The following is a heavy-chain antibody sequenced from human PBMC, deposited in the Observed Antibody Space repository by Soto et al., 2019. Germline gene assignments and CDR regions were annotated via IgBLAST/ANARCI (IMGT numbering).Heavy chain of an antibody. D-gene: IGHD6-13*01. CDR2: IYSSGST. CDR3: ARQTTYSSSWYDY. Sequence: LSXTCTGSGGSISNYYWTWIRQPAGKGLEWIGRIYSSGSTNYNSSLKSRVTMSVDTSKNQFSLKLTSVTAADTAVYYCARQTTYSSSWYDYWGQGPLVTVSS. V-gene: IGHV4-4*07. CDR1: GGSISNYY. J-gene: IGHJ4*02.